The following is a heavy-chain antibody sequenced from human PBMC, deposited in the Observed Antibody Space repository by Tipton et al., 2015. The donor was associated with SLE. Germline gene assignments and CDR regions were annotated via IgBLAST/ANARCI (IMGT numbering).Heavy chain of an antibody. Sequence: QLVQSGAEGKKPGSSVKASCTASGGTFSSHAISWVRQAPGQGLEWMGGIIPIFGTANYAQKFQGRVTITTDDSTSTAYMELSSLRSEDTAVYYCASRVTGDAFDIWGQGTMVTVSS. J-gene: IGHJ3*02. CDR1: GGTFSSHA. CDR2: IIPIFGTA. D-gene: IGHD7-27*01. CDR3: ASRVTGDAFDI. V-gene: IGHV1-69*05.